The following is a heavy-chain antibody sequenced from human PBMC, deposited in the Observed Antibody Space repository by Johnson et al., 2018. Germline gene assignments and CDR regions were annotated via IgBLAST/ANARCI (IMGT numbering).Heavy chain of an antibody. D-gene: IGHD1-1*01. J-gene: IGHJ6*02. CDR2: IIPLFGTA. CDR3: ARSRPERTYRNDDVGMGV. CDR1: GGIFSSNA. V-gene: IGHV1-69*01. Sequence: QVQLQESGAEVKKPGSSVKVSCKASGGIFSSNAIHWVRQAPGQGLEWMGGIIPLFGTANYAQKFQGRVTITADESTSPAYMELSSLGSADPAFYYCARSRPERTYRNDDVGMGVWGQGTTVTVSS.